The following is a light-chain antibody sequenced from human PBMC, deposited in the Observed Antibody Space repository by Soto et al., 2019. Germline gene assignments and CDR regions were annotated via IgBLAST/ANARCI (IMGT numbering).Light chain of an antibody. CDR1: SSNIGTNY. CDR3: GTWDSSLSTEE. Sequence: QAVLTQPPSVSAAPGQTVTISCSGTSSNIGTNYVSWYQQFPVTAPKLLIYDNNKRPSGIPDRFSGSKSDTSATLAITGLQTGDEADYYCGTWDSSLSTEEFGGGTKVTVL. J-gene: IGLJ2*01. V-gene: IGLV1-51*01. CDR2: DNN.